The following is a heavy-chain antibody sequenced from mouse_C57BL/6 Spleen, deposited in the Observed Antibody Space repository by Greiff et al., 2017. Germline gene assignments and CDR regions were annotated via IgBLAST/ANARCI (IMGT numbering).Heavy chain of an antibody. D-gene: IGHD1-1*01. CDR2: IHPNSGST. Sequence: VKLQQPGAELVKPGASVKLSCKASGYTFTSYWMHWVEQRPGQGLEWIGMIHPNSGSTNYNEKFKSKATLTVDKSSSTAYMQLSSLTSEDSAVYYCASYYGSSYGAFDYWGQGTTLTVSS. CDR3: ASYYGSSYGAFDY. CDR1: GYTFTSYW. V-gene: IGHV1-64*01. J-gene: IGHJ2*01.